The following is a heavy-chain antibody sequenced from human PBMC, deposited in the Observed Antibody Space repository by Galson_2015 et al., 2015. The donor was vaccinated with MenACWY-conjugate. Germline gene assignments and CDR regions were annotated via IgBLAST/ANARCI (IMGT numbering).Heavy chain of an antibody. D-gene: IGHD3-10*01. Sequence: SVKVSCKASGYTLTSYYIHWVRRAPGQGFEWMGLINPSDPSTTYAQKFQGRVTMTRDTSKNQFSLKLTSVTAADTAVYYCARDISMARGVMGLWGQGTLVTVSS. CDR1: GYTLTSYY. CDR3: ARDISMARGVMGL. V-gene: IGHV1-46*01. CDR2: INPSDPST. J-gene: IGHJ4*02.